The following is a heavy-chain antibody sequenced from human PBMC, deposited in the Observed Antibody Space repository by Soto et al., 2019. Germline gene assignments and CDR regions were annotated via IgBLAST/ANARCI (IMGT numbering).Heavy chain of an antibody. CDR1: GGSISSYY. CDR2: IYYSGST. Sequence: SETLSLTCTVSGGSISSYYWSWIRQPPGKGLEWIGYIYYSGSTNYNPSLKSRVTISVDTSKNQFSLKLSSVTAADTAVYYCARLSGDSSGYYYDPYFDYWGQGTLVTVSS. CDR3: ARLSGDSSGYYYDPYFDY. J-gene: IGHJ4*02. D-gene: IGHD3-22*01. V-gene: IGHV4-59*08.